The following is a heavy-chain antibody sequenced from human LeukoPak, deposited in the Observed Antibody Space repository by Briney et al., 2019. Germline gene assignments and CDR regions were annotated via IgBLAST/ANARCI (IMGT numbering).Heavy chain of an antibody. V-gene: IGHV4-39*07. J-gene: IGHJ4*02. CDR3: ARGRAAGTDFPLDY. Sequence: PSETLSLTCTVSGGSISSSSYYWSWIRQPPGKGLEWIGEINHSGSTNYNPSLKSRVTISVDTSKNQFSLKLSSVTAADTAVYYCARGRAAGTDFPLDYWGQGTLVTVSS. D-gene: IGHD6-13*01. CDR1: GGSISSSSYY. CDR2: INHSGST.